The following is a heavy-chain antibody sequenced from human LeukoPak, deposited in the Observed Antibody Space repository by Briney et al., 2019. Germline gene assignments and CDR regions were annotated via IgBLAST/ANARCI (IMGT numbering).Heavy chain of an antibody. CDR2: INGSGATA. V-gene: IGHV3-23*01. D-gene: IGHD6-13*01. J-gene: IGHJ4*02. CDR1: GFTSRNYP. CDR3: VKDSLPVPISAASFFDR. Sequence: GGSLRLSCEASGFTSRNYPMSGVRQARGKGPQWVAGINGSGATAYYATSLKGRVTISRDHGRNMLFLEIYNLRAEDTAIYYCVKDSLPVPISAASFFDRWGQGTLVTVSS.